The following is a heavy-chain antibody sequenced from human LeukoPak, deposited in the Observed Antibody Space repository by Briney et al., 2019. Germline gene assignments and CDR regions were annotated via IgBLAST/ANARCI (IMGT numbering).Heavy chain of an antibody. CDR3: ASLCYDSSGYPRFDY. V-gene: IGHV1-24*01. CDR2: FDPEDGET. Sequence: ASVKVSCKVSGYTLTELSMHWVRQAPGKGLEWRGGFDPEDGETIYAQKFQGRVTMTEDTSTDTAYMELSSLRSEDTAVYFCASLCYDSSGYPRFDYWGQGTLVTVSS. D-gene: IGHD3-22*01. CDR1: GYTLTELS. J-gene: IGHJ4*02.